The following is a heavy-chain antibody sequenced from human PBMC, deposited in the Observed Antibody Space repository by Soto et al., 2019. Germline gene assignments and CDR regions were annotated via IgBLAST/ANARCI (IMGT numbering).Heavy chain of an antibody. CDR3: VRTSLGVAAATREDY. D-gene: IGHD6-25*01. CDR1: GFTFSSYW. CDR2: INSDGSST. Sequence: EVQLVESGGGLVQPGVSLRLSCAASGFTFSSYWMHWVRQAPGKGLVLVSRINSDGSSTSYADSVTGRFNISRDNAKNALYLQMHSPRAEETAVYYCVRTSLGVAAATREDYLRQGTLVTVS. V-gene: IGHV3-74*01. J-gene: IGHJ4*02.